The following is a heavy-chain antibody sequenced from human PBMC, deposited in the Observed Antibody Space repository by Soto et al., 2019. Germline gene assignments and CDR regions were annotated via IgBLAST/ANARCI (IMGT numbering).Heavy chain of an antibody. CDR3: AIPGASSSWRHDYYYGLDV. V-gene: IGHV4-34*01. J-gene: IGHJ6*02. CDR2: INHSGIT. CDR1: GASFNAYY. Sequence: SETLSLTCAVYGASFNAYYWSWIRQPPGKGLEWIGEINHSGITSYNPSLKSRVTISIDNSKDQFSLKLTSVTAADTAVYYCAIPGASSSWRHDYYYGLDVWGQGTTVTVSS. D-gene: IGHD6-13*01.